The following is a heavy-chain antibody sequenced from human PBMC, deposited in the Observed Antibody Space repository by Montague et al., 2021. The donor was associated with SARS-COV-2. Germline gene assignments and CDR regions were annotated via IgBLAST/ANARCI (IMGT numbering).Heavy chain of an antibody. Sequence: SVKVSCKASGYTFTSRGISWVRQAPGQGLEWMGWISAYNGSTNYAQKLQGRVTMTTDTSTSTAYMELRSLRSDDTAVYYCARCAVVVITTCDAFDIWGQGTMVTVSS. CDR2: ISAYNGST. D-gene: IGHD3-22*01. J-gene: IGHJ3*02. CDR3: ARCAVVVITTCDAFDI. V-gene: IGHV1-18*01. CDR1: GYTFTSRG.